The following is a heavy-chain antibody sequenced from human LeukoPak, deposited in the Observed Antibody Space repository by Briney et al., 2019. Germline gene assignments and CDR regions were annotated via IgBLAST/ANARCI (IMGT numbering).Heavy chain of an antibody. J-gene: IGHJ4*02. D-gene: IGHD5-24*01. CDR3: ARGQYQMEY. V-gene: IGHV3-23*01. Sequence: GGSLRLSYAASGFTFSTYAMTWVRQAPGKGLECVSGISGSGDTTYYADSVKGRFTISRDNSKNTLYVQMNSLRVEDTAVYYCARGQYQMEYWGQGTLVTVSS. CDR1: GFTFSTYA. CDR2: ISGSGDTT.